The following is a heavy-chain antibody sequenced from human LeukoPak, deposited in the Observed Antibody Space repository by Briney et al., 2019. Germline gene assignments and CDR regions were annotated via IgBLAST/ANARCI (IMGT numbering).Heavy chain of an antibody. D-gene: IGHD5-12*01. CDR1: GFTSSSYA. V-gene: IGHV3-23*01. CDR3: AKDRDGYNFDWFDP. J-gene: IGHJ5*02. CDR2: ISGSGGST. Sequence: PGGSLRLSCAASGFTSSSYAMGWVRQAPGKGLEWVSAISGSGGSTYYADSVKGRFTISRDNSKNTLYLQMNSLRAEDTAVYYCAKDRDGYNFDWFDPWGQGTLVTVSS.